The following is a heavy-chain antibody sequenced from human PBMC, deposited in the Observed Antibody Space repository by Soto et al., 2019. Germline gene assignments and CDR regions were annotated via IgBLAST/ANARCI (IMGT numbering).Heavy chain of an antibody. CDR2: IYHTGTT. CDR3: AATAFAEYSLFAEGD. J-gene: IGHJ6*02. Sequence: PSETLSLTSAVSGDSITSVGYSWSWIRQPPGKALEWIGYIYHTGTTYYTAALKSRVTISLDRSKNRISLSLNSVTAADTAVYYCAATAFAEYSLFAEGDCGEGTTV. V-gene: IGHV4-30-2*01. CDR1: GDSITSVGYS. D-gene: IGHD2-21*01.